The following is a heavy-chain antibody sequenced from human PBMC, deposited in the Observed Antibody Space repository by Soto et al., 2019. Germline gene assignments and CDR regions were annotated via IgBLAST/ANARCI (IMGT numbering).Heavy chain of an antibody. CDR3: ARDVQLNYSDCTFSYYAMDV. CDR2: IIPFFKAA. V-gene: IGHV1-69*01. CDR1: GGTFSSHA. Sequence: QVQLVQSGAEVKKPGSSVKVSCKASGGTFSSHAISWVRQAPGQGLEWMGGIIPFFKAANYAQKFQGRVTIPADDSTSTAYMDLYSLRSEDQAVYYCARDVQLNYSDCTFSYYAMDVSGQGTTVTVSS. D-gene: IGHD3-16*01. J-gene: IGHJ6*02.